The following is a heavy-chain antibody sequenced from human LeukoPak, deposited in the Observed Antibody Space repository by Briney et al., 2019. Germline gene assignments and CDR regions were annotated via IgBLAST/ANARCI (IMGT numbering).Heavy chain of an antibody. Sequence: GGSLRLSCAASGFTFCSFAMSWVGHAPGHGLEWGSNLSGSGGNTFYADSVKGRFTISRDNSKNTLYLQMNSLRAEDTAAYHCAKGRNEDGDAALNYWGQGTLVTVSS. D-gene: IGHD4-17*01. V-gene: IGHV3-23*01. J-gene: IGHJ4*02. CDR2: LSGSGGNT. CDR3: AKGRNEDGDAALNY. CDR1: GFTFCSFA.